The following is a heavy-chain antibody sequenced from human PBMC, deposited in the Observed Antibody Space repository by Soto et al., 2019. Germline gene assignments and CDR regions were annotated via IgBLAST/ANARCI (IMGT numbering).Heavy chain of an antibody. D-gene: IGHD2-21*02. CDR3: AKDGGIVVVTAILYYFDY. Sequence: GGSLRLSCAASGFTFSSYAMHWVRQAPGKGLEWVAVISYDGSNKYYADSVKGRFTISRDNSKNTLYLQMNSLRAEDTAVYYCAKDGGIVVVTAILYYFDYWGQGTLVTVSS. CDR2: ISYDGSNK. V-gene: IGHV3-30-3*01. J-gene: IGHJ4*02. CDR1: GFTFSSYA.